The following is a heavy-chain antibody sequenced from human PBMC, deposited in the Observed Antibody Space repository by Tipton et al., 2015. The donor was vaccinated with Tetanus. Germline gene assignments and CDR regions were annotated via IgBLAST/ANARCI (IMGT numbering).Heavy chain of an antibody. D-gene: IGHD4-23*01. CDR3: ARMDGYGGFHY. CDR2: IDWDDDK. V-gene: IGHV2-70*04. Sequence: LVKPTQTLTLTCTFSGFSLSTGAKRVSWIRQPPGKALEWLARIDWDDDKFYSSSLRTRLSISKDTSKDQVALTMTNMDPVDTATYYCARMDGYGGFHYWGQGILVTVSS. J-gene: IGHJ4*02. CDR1: GFSLSTGAKR.